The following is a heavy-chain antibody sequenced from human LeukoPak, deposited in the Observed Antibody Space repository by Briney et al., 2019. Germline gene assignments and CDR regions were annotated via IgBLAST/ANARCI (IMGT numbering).Heavy chain of an antibody. V-gene: IGHV4-39*07. J-gene: IGHJ4*02. Sequence: PSETLSLTCTVSGGSISSSSYYWGWIRQPPGKGLEWIGSIYYSGSTYYNPSLKSRVTISVDTSKNQFSLKLSSVTAADTAVYYRARVDDYYDSKFDYWGQGTLVTVSS. CDR1: GGSISSSSYY. D-gene: IGHD3-22*01. CDR2: IYYSGST. CDR3: ARVDDYYDSKFDY.